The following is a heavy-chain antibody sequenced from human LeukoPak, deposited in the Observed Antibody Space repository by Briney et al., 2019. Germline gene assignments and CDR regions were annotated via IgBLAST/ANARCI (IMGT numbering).Heavy chain of an antibody. J-gene: IGHJ3*02. V-gene: IGHV3-64*01. Sequence: GGSLRLSCAASGFTFSGYSMHWVRQAPGKGLEYVSAIHGNGDNTYYANSVKGRFTTSRDNSKNTLYLQMGSLSAEDMALYYCARVGQRTYDMWGQGTMVTVSS. CDR1: GFTFSGYS. CDR3: ARVGQRTYDM. CDR2: IHGNGDNT. D-gene: IGHD1/OR15-1a*01.